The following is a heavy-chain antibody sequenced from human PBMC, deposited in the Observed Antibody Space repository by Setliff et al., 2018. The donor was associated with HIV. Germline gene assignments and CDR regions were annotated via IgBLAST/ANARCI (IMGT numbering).Heavy chain of an antibody. V-gene: IGHV3-13*01. CDR3: ARPMEIGRHPVAGQRDAFDI. CDR2: IGTAGDT. CDR1: GFTFSSYD. D-gene: IGHD6-19*01. Sequence: GGSLRLSCAASGFTFSSYDMHWVRQATGKGLEWVSAIGTAGDTYYPGSVKGRFTISRENAKNSLYLQMNSLRAEDTAVYYCARPMEIGRHPVAGQRDAFDIWGQGTMVTVSS. J-gene: IGHJ3*02.